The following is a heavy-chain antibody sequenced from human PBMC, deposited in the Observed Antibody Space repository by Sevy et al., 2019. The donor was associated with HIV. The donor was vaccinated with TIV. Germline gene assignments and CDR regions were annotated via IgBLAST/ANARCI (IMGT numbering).Heavy chain of an antibody. CDR3: ARGSHLITFGGLIVVDGIDY. V-gene: IGHV3-30-3*01. D-gene: IGHD3-16*02. CDR2: ISNDGSNK. CDR1: GFTFSNIA. Sequence: GVSLRLSCAASGFTFSNIAIHWVRQAPGKGVEWVSVISNDGSNKDYADSVKGRFTVSRDNSKNTLFLQLNSLRAEDTAVYYCARGSHLITFGGLIVVDGIDYWGQGTLVTVSS. J-gene: IGHJ4*02.